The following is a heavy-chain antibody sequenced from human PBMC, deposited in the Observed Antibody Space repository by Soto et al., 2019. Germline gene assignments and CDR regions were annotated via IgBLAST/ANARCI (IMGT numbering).Heavy chain of an antibody. J-gene: IGHJ5*02. Sequence: GESLKISCKGSGYSFTSYWIGWVRQMPGKGLEWMGIIYPGDSDTRYSPSFQGQVTISADKSISTAYLQWSSLKASDTAMYYCARQGYSTAAPGALFWFDPWGQGTLVTVSS. V-gene: IGHV5-51*01. CDR1: GYSFTSYW. CDR3: ARQGYSTAAPGALFWFDP. D-gene: IGHD6-6*01. CDR2: IYPGDSDT.